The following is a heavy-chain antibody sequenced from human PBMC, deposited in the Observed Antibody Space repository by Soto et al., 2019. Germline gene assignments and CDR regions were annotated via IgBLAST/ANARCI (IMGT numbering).Heavy chain of an antibody. CDR2: IYYSGST. V-gene: IGHV4-31*03. Sequence: SETLSLTCTVSGGSISSGGYYWSWIRQHPGKGLEWTGCIYYSGSTYYNPSLKSRVTISVDTSKNQFSLKLSSATAADTAVYYCARGRDIVVVPAASDFDYWGQGTLVTVSS. CDR3: ARGRDIVVVPAASDFDY. D-gene: IGHD2-2*01. CDR1: GGSISSGGYY. J-gene: IGHJ4*02.